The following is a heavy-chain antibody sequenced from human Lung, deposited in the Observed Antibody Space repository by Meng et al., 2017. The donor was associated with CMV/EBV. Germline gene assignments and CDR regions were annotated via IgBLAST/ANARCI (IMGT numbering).Heavy chain of an antibody. J-gene: IGHJ6*02. V-gene: IGHV4-61*01. D-gene: IGHD3-3*01. CDR3: ARLGGLRFAFWYGMDV. CDR2: IYYSGST. Sequence: GSLRLSCTVSGGSVSSGSYYWSWIRQPPGKGLEWIGYIYYSGSTNYNPSLKSRVTISVDTSKNQFSLKLSSVTAADTAVYYCARLGGLRFAFWYGMDVWGQGTTVTGSS. CDR1: GGSVSSGSYY.